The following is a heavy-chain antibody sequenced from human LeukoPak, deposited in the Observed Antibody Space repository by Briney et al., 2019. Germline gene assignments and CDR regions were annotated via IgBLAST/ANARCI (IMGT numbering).Heavy chain of an antibody. CDR3: AREASSGWGYYYYGMDV. Sequence: PGGSLRLSCAASGFTFSSYAMSWVRQAPGKGLEWVSAISGSGGSTYYADSVKGRFTISRDNSKNTLYLQVNSLRAEDTAVYYCAREASSGWGYYYYGMDVWGQGTTVTVSS. CDR2: ISGSGGST. J-gene: IGHJ6*02. D-gene: IGHD6-19*01. V-gene: IGHV3-23*01. CDR1: GFTFSSYA.